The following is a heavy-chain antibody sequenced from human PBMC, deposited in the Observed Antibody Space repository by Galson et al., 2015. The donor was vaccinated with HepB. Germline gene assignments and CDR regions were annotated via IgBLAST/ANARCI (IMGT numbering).Heavy chain of an antibody. Sequence: SLRLSCAASGFTFSSYEMNWVRQAPGEGLEWVSYISSSGSTIYYADSVKGRFTISRDNAKNSLYLQMNSLRAEDTAVYYCARGHYGSGSYYTEPYYYGMDVWGQGTTVTVSS. CDR2: ISSSGSTI. V-gene: IGHV3-48*03. D-gene: IGHD3-10*01. CDR3: ARGHYGSGSYYTEPYYYGMDV. J-gene: IGHJ6*02. CDR1: GFTFSSYE.